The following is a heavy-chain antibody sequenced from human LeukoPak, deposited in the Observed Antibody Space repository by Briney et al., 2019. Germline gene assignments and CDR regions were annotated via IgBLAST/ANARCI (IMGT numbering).Heavy chain of an antibody. CDR1: GDSISSSNYY. CDR3: ARDGGSSTKEPTGGYYYYGMDV. J-gene: IGHJ6*02. V-gene: IGHV3-53*01. CDR2: TYSDGST. D-gene: IGHD1-1*01. Sequence: ETLSLTCTVSGDSISSSNYYWGWVRQAPGKGLEWVSLTYSDGSTSYTESVKDRFTISRDNSKNTLSLQLNSLRAEDTAVYYCARDGGSSTKEPTGGYYYYGMDVWGQGTTVTVFS.